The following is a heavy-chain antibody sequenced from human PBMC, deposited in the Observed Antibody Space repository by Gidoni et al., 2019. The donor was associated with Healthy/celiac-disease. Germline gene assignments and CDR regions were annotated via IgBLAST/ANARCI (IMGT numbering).Heavy chain of an antibody. D-gene: IGHD2-15*01. CDR1: GGTFTSSA. Sequence: QVQLVQSGAEVTKPGSSVKFSCKASGGTFTSSAISWVRQAPGQGLEWMGGIIPIFGTANYAQKFQGRVTITADKSTSTAYMELSSLRSEDTAVYYCARASLRGVVVAALLFDWFDPWGQGTLVTVSS. CDR2: IIPIFGTA. J-gene: IGHJ5*02. CDR3: ARASLRGVVVAALLFDWFDP. V-gene: IGHV1-69*06.